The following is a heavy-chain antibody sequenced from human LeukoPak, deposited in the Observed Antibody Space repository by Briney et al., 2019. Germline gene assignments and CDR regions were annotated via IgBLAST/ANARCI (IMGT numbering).Heavy chain of an antibody. D-gene: IGHD3-10*01. CDR2: INHSGST. J-gene: IGHJ6*02. CDR3: ARSYYGSGSYFDYYYYGMDA. Sequence: SETLSLTCAVYGGSFSGYYWSWIRQPPGKGLEWIGEINHSGSTNYNPSLKSRVTISVDTSKNQFSLKLSSVTAADTAVYYCARSYYGSGSYFDYYYYGMDAWGQGTTVTVSS. V-gene: IGHV4-34*01. CDR1: GGSFSGYY.